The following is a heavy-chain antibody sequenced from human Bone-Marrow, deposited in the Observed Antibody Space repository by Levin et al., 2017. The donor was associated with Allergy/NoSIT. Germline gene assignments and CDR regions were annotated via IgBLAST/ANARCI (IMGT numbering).Heavy chain of an antibody. J-gene: IGHJ4*02. V-gene: IGHV3-66*02. CDR1: GFSVNINY. D-gene: IGHD3-10*01. CDR2: IFSDGRT. Sequence: GESLKISCVVSGFSVNINYMTWVRQAPGKGLEWVSVIFSDGRTYYADSVKGRFTISRDNSKNTVYLQLNSLRGDDTAVYYCARDSPLYSLDYWGQGTLVTVSS. CDR3: ARDSPLYSLDY.